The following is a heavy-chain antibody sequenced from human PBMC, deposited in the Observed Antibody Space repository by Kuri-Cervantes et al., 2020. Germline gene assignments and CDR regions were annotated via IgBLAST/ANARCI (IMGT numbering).Heavy chain of an antibody. Sequence: GESLKISCAASGFTFSSYGMHWVRQAPGKGLEWVAVISYDGSNKYYADSVKGRFTISRDNSKNTLYLQMNSLRAEDTAVYYCARGDIPGGYYGMDVWGQGTTVTVSS. CDR3: ARGDIPGGYYGMDV. D-gene: IGHD5-12*01. CDR2: ISYDGSNK. J-gene: IGHJ6*02. CDR1: GFTFSSYG. V-gene: IGHV3-30*03.